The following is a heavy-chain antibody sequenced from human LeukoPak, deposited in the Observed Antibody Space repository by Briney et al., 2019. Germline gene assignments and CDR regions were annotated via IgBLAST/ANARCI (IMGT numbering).Heavy chain of an antibody. J-gene: IGHJ4*02. V-gene: IGHV4-59*01. CDR1: GGSISSFY. CDR3: ARVGSEAVAGTGQYYFDY. CDR2: IHSSGST. Sequence: PSETLSLTCTVSGGSISSFYWSWIRQPPGKGLEWIAYIHSSGSTNYNPSLKRRVAISVVTTKNQYSLKLTSVTAADTAVYYCARVGSEAVAGTGQYYFDYWGQGTLVTVSS. D-gene: IGHD6-19*01.